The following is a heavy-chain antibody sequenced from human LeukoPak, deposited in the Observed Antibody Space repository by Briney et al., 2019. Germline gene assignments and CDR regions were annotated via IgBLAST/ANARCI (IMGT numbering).Heavy chain of an antibody. J-gene: IGHJ6*03. CDR2: IYYSGST. Sequence: SETLSLTCTVSGGSISSYYWSWIRQPPGKGLEWIGYIYYSGSTNYNPSLKSRVTISVDTSKNQFSLKLSSVTAADTAVYYCARGVSYGSGSYYYYYYYMDVWGKGTTVTVSS. V-gene: IGHV4-59*01. CDR3: ARGVSYGSGSYYYYYYYMDV. D-gene: IGHD3-10*01. CDR1: GGSISSYY.